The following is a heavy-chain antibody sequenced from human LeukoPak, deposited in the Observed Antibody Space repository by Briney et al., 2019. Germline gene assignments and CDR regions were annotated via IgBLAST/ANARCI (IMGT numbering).Heavy chain of an antibody. V-gene: IGHV1-46*01. J-gene: IGHJ4*02. CDR1: GYTFINYY. Sequence: GASVKVSCKASGYTFINYYMHWVRQAPGQGLEWMGIINPSGGTTSYAQKFQGRVTMTRDMSTNTVYMELSSLRSEDTAVYYCARVDSTSPHELDYWGQGTLVTVSS. D-gene: IGHD6-6*01. CDR3: ARVDSTSPHELDY. CDR2: INPSGGTT.